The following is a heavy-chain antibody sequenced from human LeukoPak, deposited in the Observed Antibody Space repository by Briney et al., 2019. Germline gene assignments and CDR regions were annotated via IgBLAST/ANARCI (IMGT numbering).Heavy chain of an antibody. V-gene: IGHV3-23*01. CDR1: GFTFSSYA. J-gene: IGHJ4*02. CDR2: ISGSGGNR. Sequence: GGSLRLSCAASGFTFSSYAMSWVRQAPGKGLEWVSGISGSGGNRIYADSVKGRFTISRDNAKNTLYLQVNSLRAEDTAVYYCAKLVVPATIIRYYFDYWGQGALVTVPS. D-gene: IGHD2-2*01. CDR3: AKLVVPATIIRYYFDY.